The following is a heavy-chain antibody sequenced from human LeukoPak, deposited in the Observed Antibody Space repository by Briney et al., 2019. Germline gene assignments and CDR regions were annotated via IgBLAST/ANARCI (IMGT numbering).Heavy chain of an antibody. Sequence: GGSLRLSCAASGFTFSSYDMHWVRQAPGKGLEWVSVIGTSGDTYYSGSVKGRFTISRENAKNSLYLQMNSLTAGDTAVYFCSRVGSSGWPNYFDSWGQGTLVTVSS. CDR1: GFTFSSYD. CDR2: IGTSGDT. V-gene: IGHV3-13*04. J-gene: IGHJ4*02. D-gene: IGHD6-19*01. CDR3: SRVGSSGWPNYFDS.